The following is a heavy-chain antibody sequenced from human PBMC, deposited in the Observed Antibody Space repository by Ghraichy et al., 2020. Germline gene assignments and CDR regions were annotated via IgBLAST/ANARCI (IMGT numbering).Heavy chain of an antibody. Sequence: GGSLRLSCAASGFTFSNYWMHWVRQAPGKGLVWVSRIKSDGSSTIYADSVKGRFTISRDNAKNTLYLQMNSLRAEDTAVYYCAREYCSGGRCYFGTGGSQCDYRGQGTLVTGSS. D-gene: IGHD2-15*01. CDR1: GFTFSNYW. CDR2: IKSDGSST. CDR3: AREYCSGGRCYFGTGGSQCDY. V-gene: IGHV3-74*01. J-gene: IGHJ4*02.